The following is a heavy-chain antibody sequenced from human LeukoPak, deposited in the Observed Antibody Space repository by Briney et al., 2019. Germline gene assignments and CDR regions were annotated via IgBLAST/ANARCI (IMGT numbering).Heavy chain of an antibody. CDR1: GGSISSYY. CDR2: IYYSGST. CDR3: AGRTRYYYYYGMDV. J-gene: IGHJ6*02. V-gene: IGHV4-59*01. D-gene: IGHD1-14*01. Sequence: SETLSLTCTFSGGSISSYYWSWIRQPPGKGLEWIGYIYYSGSTNYNPSLKSRVTISVDTSKNQFSLKLSSVTAADTAVYYCAGRTRYYYYYGMDVWGQGTTVTVSS.